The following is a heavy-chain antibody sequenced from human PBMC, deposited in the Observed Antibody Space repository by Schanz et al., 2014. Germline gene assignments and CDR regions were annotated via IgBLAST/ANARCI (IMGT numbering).Heavy chain of an antibody. CDR2: ISSTSTYL. D-gene: IGHD3-16*01. Sequence: EVQLLESGGGLVQPGGSLRLSCAASRFTFSSYTMKWVRQAPGKGLEWVSSISSTSTYLYYADSVKGRFTISRDSARNSLYLQMSSLRAEDTAVYYCARGTPFLCDYWGQGTLVTVSS. CDR3: ARGTPFLCDY. V-gene: IGHV3-21*01. CDR1: RFTFSSYT. J-gene: IGHJ4*02.